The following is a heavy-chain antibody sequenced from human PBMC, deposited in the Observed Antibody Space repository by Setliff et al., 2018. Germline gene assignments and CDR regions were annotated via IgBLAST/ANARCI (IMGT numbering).Heavy chain of an antibody. V-gene: IGHV1-2*06. J-gene: IGHJ3*02. CDR2: VNPNSGAT. Sequence: ASVKVSCKASGYTFTGYYMYWVRQAPGQGLEWMGRVNPNSGATIYAQKFQGRVTMTSDTSISTAYMELGRLRSDDTAVYFCARDGGGDSDAFDIWGQGTMVT. CDR1: GYTFTGYY. CDR3: ARDGGGDSDAFDI. D-gene: IGHD3-16*01.